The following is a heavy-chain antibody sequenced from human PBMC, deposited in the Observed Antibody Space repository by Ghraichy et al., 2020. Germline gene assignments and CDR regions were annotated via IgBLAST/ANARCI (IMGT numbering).Heavy chain of an antibody. J-gene: IGHJ4*02. CDR1: GGSFSGYY. Sequence: SQTLSLTCAVYGGSFSGYYWSWIRQPPGKGLEWIGEINHRGGTNYNPSLKSRVTISVDTSKNQFSLKLSSVTAADTAVYYCARGLGEVAGTMGRYFDSWGQGTLVTVSS. CDR3: ARGLGEVAGTMGRYFDS. D-gene: IGHD6-19*01. V-gene: IGHV4-34*01. CDR2: INHRGGT.